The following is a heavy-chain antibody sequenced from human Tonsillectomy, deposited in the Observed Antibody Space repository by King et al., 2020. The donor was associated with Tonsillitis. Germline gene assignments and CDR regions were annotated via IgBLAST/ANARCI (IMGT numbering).Heavy chain of an antibody. J-gene: IGHJ3*02. Sequence: VQLVESGGGLVQPGGSLRLSCAASGFTVSSNYMSWVRQAPGKGLEWVSVIYSGGSTYYADSVKGRFTISRDNSKNTLYLQMNSLRAEDTAVYYCARDWSYYYDSSGMDIWGQGTMVTVSS. CDR2: IYSGGST. V-gene: IGHV3-66*01. D-gene: IGHD3-22*01. CDR1: GFTVSSNY. CDR3: ARDWSYYYDSSGMDI.